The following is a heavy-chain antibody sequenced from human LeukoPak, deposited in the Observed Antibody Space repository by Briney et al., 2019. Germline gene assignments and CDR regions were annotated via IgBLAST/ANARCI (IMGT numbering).Heavy chain of an antibody. D-gene: IGHD4-17*01. J-gene: IGHJ3*02. Sequence: GGSLRLSCAASGLTFSSYAMSWVRQAPEKGLEWGSGISDSGSSTYGADSVKGRFTIFRDNSKNTLYLQMNSLRAEDTAVYYCAKDAMTTVTRGAFDIWGQGTMVTVSS. CDR1: GLTFSSYA. CDR3: AKDAMTTVTRGAFDI. V-gene: IGHV3-23*01. CDR2: ISDSGSST.